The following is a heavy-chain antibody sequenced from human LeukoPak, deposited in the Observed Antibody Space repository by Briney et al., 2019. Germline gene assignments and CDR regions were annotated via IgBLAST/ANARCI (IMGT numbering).Heavy chain of an antibody. CDR3: AREDGVVDASSAFDY. CDR2: INNRGSYI. D-gene: IGHD2-15*01. J-gene: IGHJ4*02. V-gene: IGHV3-21*01. CDR1: GFTFSTYT. Sequence: PGGSLRLSCAASGFTFSTYTMHWVRQAPGKGLEWVASINNRGSYIYYADSVKGRFTISRDKAKITLYLQMNSLRAEDTAVYYCAREDGVVDASSAFDYWGQGILVTVSS.